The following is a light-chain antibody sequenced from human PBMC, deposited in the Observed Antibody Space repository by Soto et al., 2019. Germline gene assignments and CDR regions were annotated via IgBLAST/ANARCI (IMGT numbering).Light chain of an antibody. J-gene: IGKJ5*01. CDR1: QSVGTK. V-gene: IGKV3-15*01. Sequence: EVVLTQSPATLSVSPGEGATLTCRASQSVGTKLDWYQQKPGQSPRILIYAASTRATGVPARFGGSGSETEFTLTINSLQSEDFALYYCQQYNDASPITFGQGTRLEI. CDR3: QQYNDASPIT. CDR2: AAS.